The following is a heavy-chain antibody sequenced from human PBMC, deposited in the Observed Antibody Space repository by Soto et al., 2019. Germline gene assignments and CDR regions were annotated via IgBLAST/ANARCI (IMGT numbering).Heavy chain of an antibody. J-gene: IGHJ4*02. V-gene: IGHV4-59*01. CDR1: GGSISSFY. Sequence: SETLSLTCSVSGGSISSFYWSWIRQPPGKGLEWIGYIYYSGSTNYNPSLKSRVTISVDTSKNQFSLKLSSVTAADRAVYYCAIYGEAGFGYWGQGMLVTVSS. D-gene: IGHD3-16*01. CDR2: IYYSGST. CDR3: AIYGEAGFGY.